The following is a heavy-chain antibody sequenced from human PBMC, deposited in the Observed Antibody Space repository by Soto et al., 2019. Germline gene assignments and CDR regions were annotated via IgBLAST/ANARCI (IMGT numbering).Heavy chain of an antibody. CDR2: ILPLSGTT. V-gene: IGHV1-69*06. D-gene: IGHD3-16*02. CDR3: ARAKPTKYYDYVWGDYRRGGMDV. Sequence: QLQLVQSGAEVKKPGSSVKVSCKASGGTFSAYAISWVRQAPGQGLEWMGGILPLSGTTNYTQRFQGRVTISADKSTSTAYMKLSSLRSEDTAMYHCARAKPTKYYDYVWGDYRRGGMDVWGQGTTVTVSS. J-gene: IGHJ6*02. CDR1: GGTFSAYA.